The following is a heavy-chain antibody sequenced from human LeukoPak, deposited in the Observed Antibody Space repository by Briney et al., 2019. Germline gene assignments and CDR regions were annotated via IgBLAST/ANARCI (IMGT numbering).Heavy chain of an antibody. Sequence: PGGSLRLSCVVSGFTFEDYALHWVRQAPGKGLEWVSLITWDGGRTYYGDSVKGRFTISRDNAKNSLYLQMNSLRAEDTAVYYCAELGITMIGGVWGKGTTVTISS. CDR2: ITWDGGRT. J-gene: IGHJ6*04. CDR1: GFTFEDYA. D-gene: IGHD3-10*02. CDR3: AELGITMIGGV. V-gene: IGHV3-43D*03.